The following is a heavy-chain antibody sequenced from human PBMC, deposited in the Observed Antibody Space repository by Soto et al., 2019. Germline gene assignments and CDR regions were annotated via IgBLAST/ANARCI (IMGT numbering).Heavy chain of an antibody. CDR1: GFSFSNAW. CDR3: STALWPIGEGYFPH. Sequence: EVQLVESGGGLVEPGGSLRLSCAASGFSFSNAWMNWVREAPGKGLEWVGRIKSKNDGGTIDHAAPVKGRFTISRDDSKNTLYLQMTGLKTEDTAVYYCSTALWPIGEGYFPHWGQGTLVSVSS. V-gene: IGHV3-15*01. CDR2: IKSKNDGGTI. J-gene: IGHJ1*01.